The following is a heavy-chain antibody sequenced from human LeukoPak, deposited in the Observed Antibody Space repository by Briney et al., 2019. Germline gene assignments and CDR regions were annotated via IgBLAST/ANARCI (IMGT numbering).Heavy chain of an antibody. CDR1: GFTFRSYW. V-gene: IGHV3-7*02. CDR3: ARVRGDY. J-gene: IGHJ4*02. CDR2: IKHDGSEK. Sequence: PGGSLRRSCAASGFTFRSYWMSWVRQAPGKGLEWVASIKHDGSEKYYVDSVKGRFTISRDNSKNTLYLQMNSLRAEDTAVYYCARVRGDYWGQGTLVTVSS.